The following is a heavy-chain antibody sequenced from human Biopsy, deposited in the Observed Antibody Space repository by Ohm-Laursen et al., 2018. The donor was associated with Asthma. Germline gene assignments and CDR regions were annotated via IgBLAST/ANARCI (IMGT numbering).Heavy chain of an antibody. CDR2: ISSSGAST. CDR3: AKGGTYTTDRYAY. D-gene: IGHD1-26*01. Sequence: LRLSCSAYGFTFSRYAMSWVRQAPGKGLEWVSSISSSGASTYYADSVKGRFTISRDNSKNTLYLQMGSLRADDTAVYYCAKGGTYTTDRYAYWGQGSLVTVSS. CDR1: GFTFSRYA. J-gene: IGHJ4*02. V-gene: IGHV3-23*01.